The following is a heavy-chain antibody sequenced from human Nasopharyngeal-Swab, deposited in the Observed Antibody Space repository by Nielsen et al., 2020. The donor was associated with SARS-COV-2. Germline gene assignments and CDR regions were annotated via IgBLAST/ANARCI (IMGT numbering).Heavy chain of an antibody. J-gene: IGHJ3*02. CDR3: AKTVYSGSYYQNDAFDI. V-gene: IGHV5-51*01. Sequence: GESLKISCKGSGYSFTSYWIGRVRQMPGKGLEWMGIIYPGDSDTRYSPSFQGQVTISADKAISTAYLQWSSLKASDTAMYYCAKTVYSGSYYQNDAFDIWGQGTMVTVSS. D-gene: IGHD1-26*01. CDR1: GYSFTSYW. CDR2: IYPGDSDT.